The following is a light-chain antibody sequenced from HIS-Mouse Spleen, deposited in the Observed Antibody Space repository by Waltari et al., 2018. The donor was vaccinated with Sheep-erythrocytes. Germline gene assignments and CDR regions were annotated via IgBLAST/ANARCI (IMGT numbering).Light chain of an antibody. CDR3: QQLNSYPALT. CDR1: QGISSY. V-gene: IGKV1-9*01. J-gene: IGKJ4*01. CDR2: AAS. Sequence: DIQLTQSPSFLSASVGDRVTITCRASQGISSYLAWYQQKPGKAPKLLIYAASTLQSGVPSMFSGSRYATEFTLKISSLQPEDFATYYCQQLNSYPALTFGGGTKVEIK.